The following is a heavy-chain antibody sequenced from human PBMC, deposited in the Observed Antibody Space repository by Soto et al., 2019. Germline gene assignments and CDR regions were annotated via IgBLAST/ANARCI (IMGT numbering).Heavy chain of an antibody. J-gene: IGHJ4*02. Sequence: GGSLRLSCEASGFTFSGFDMHWVRQPTGKGLEWVSSIGTAGDTYYAVSVKGRFTISRDNAKNSLSLQMNSLRAGDMAVYFCAKSKEIGTHFFDSWGQGTQVTVSS. D-gene: IGHD6-13*01. CDR2: IGTAGDT. CDR3: AKSKEIGTHFFDS. V-gene: IGHV3-13*01. CDR1: GFTFSGFD.